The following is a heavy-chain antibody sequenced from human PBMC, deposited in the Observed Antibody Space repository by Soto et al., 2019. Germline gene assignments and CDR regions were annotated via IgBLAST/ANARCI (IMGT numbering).Heavy chain of an antibody. Sequence: GGSLRLSCTVSGFTFDNYAMSWVRQAPGKGLERISGINWNGASAGYADSVKGRFTISRDNAKNSLYLQMNSLRAEDTALYYCARGLNKAALSFEYWGQGTLVTVSS. V-gene: IGHV3-20*04. CDR1: GFTFDNYA. CDR2: INWNGASA. J-gene: IGHJ4*01. D-gene: IGHD6-25*01. CDR3: ARGLNKAALSFEY.